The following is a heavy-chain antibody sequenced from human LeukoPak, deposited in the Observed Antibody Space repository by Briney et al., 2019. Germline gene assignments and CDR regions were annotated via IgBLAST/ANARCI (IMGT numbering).Heavy chain of an antibody. J-gene: IGHJ4*02. Sequence: SWVRQHPEKGLEWIGYIYYSGSTYCNPSLKSRVTISVDTSKNQFSLRLNSVTAADTAVYYCARGDTWFDYWGQGTLVTVSS. CDR2: IYYSGST. V-gene: IGHV4-31*02. CDR3: ARGDTWFDY. D-gene: IGHD5-18*01.